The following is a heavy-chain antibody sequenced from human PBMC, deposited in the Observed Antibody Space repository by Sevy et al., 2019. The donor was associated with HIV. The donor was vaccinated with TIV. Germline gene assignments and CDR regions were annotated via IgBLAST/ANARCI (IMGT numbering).Heavy chain of an antibody. J-gene: IGHJ4*02. CDR2: IRYSGST. V-gene: IGHV4-39*01. CDR3: AGPMLTYNSGWSYYDY. CDR1: GTSIISSGYY. Sequence: SETLSLTCTVSGTSIISSGYYWGWIRQPPGKGLEWIASIRYSGSTFYNPSLKSRVTISADTSNNQFSLKLNSVTAADTAIYYCAGPMLTYNSGWSYYDYWGQGTVVTVSS. D-gene: IGHD6-19*01.